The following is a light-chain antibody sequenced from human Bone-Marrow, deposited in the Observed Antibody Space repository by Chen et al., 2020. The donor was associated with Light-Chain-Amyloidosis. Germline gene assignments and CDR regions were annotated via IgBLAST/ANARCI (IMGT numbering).Light chain of an antibody. CDR1: SYNIGAGFA. V-gene: IGLV1-40*01. CDR3: QAYTNSLSGSRI. Sequence: QSVLTQPPSVSGAPGQRVTISCTGSSYNIGAGFAVHWYQRLPGTAPNLLIYANNNRPSGVPDRFSGSKSGTSASLAITGHEAENEADYYCQAYTNSLSGSRIFGGGTKLTVL. CDR2: ANN. J-gene: IGLJ2*01.